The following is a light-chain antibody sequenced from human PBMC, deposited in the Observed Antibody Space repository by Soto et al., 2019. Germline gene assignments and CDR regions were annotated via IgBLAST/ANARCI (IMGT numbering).Light chain of an antibody. J-gene: IGKJ4*01. CDR1: QSINNN. CDR3: QQYNDWPLT. V-gene: IGKV3-15*01. CDR2: GAS. Sequence: EIVMTQSPATLSVSPGERATLSCRASQSINNNLAWYQQKRGQGPRLLIYGASSRATGTPARFSGSGSGTGFLLTISRLQSEDSAIYYCQQYNDWPLTFGGGTKVEIK.